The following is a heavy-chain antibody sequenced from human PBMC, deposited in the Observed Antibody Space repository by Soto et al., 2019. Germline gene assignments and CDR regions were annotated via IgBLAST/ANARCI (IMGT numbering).Heavy chain of an antibody. CDR3: TTGSVEGV. V-gene: IGHV3-15*07. J-gene: IGHJ6*02. Sequence: LRLSCAASDFTISNAWMNWVRQAPGKGLEWVGRIKTKSEGEATDYAAPLKGRFTISRDDSKNTLFLQMNSLKTEDTAVYYCTTGSVEGVWGQGATVTVPS. CDR2: IKTKSEGEAT. CDR1: DFTISNAW. D-gene: IGHD2-15*01.